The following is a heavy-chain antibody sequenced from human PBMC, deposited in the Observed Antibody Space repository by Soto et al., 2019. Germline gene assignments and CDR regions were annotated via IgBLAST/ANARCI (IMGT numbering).Heavy chain of an antibody. CDR1: DKSITKDMW. Sequence: QVLVQESGPRVVKPSGTLSLTCVVSDKSITKDMWWSWVRQPPGKGLEWIAEVHHSKGALYGLSLRSRVTVSADIFDNKLSLELRSIDIADTAVYYCARAGYWNLDSWGQGTPVTVSS. CDR3: ARAGYWNLDS. D-gene: IGHD1-1*01. CDR2: VHHSKGA. J-gene: IGHJ4*02. V-gene: IGHV4-4*02.